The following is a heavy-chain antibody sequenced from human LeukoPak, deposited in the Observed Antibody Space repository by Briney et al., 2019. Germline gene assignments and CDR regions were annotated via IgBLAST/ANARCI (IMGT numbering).Heavy chain of an antibody. CDR1: EFTLSNYN. D-gene: IGHD3-22*01. J-gene: IGHJ4*02. CDR2: ISSSSSYI. CDR3: ARETSPFYDSSGYYQGLFDY. Sequence: GGSLRLSCAASEFTLSNYNMNWVRQAPGKGLEWVSSISSSSSYIYYTDSVEGRFTISRDNAKNSLYLQMNSLRAEDTAVYYCARETSPFYDSSGYYQGLFDYWGQGTLVTVSS. V-gene: IGHV3-21*01.